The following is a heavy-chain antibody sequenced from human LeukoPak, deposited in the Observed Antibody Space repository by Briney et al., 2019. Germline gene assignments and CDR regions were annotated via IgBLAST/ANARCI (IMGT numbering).Heavy chain of an antibody. CDR3: AKEKYSSGFFDY. D-gene: IGHD6-19*01. CDR1: GFTFGTYA. J-gene: IGHJ4*02. Sequence: GASLRLSCAASGFTFGTYAMSWVRQAPEKGLEWVSAISGSGGRTYSADSVKGRFTISRDNSKNTLYLQMNSLRAEDTAVYYCAKEKYSSGFFDYWGQGTLVTVSS. V-gene: IGHV3-23*01. CDR2: ISGSGGRT.